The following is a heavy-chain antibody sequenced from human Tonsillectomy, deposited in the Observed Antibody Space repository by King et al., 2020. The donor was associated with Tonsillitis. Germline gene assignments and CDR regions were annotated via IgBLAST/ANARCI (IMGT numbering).Heavy chain of an antibody. V-gene: IGHV3-30-3*01. CDR1: GFTLNYYG. Sequence: VQMQESGGGVVQPGRSLRLSCTASGFTLNYYGVTWVRQAPGKGLEWVSSIFYDGNSQDYADSVKGRFIISRDNYNNIVHLQMNSLRAEDTAVYYCAREGHATKFPIFDIWGQGTLVTVSS. CDR3: AREGHATKFPIFDI. J-gene: IGHJ3*02. D-gene: IGHD2-8*01. CDR2: IFYDGNSQ.